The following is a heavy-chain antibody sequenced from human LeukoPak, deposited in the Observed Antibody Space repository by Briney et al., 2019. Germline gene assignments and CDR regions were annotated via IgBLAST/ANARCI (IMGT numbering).Heavy chain of an antibody. V-gene: IGHV3-21*01. D-gene: IGHD3-10*01. J-gene: IGHJ3*02. CDR1: GFTFSSYS. CDR2: ISSSSSYI. Sequence: GGSLRLSCAASGFTFSSYSMNWVRQAPWKGLEWVSSISSSSSYIYYADSVKGRFTISRDNAKNSLYLQMNSLRAEDTAVYYCARRGYYYGSGDPGAFDIWGQGTMVTVSS. CDR3: ARRGYYYGSGDPGAFDI.